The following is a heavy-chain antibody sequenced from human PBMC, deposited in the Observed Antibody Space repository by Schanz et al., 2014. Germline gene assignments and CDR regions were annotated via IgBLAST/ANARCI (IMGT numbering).Heavy chain of an antibody. D-gene: IGHD2-2*01. CDR1: GYTFNNYT. Sequence: QVLQVQSGSELKKPGTSVKVSCKASGYTFNNYTYVMIWVRQAPGQGLEWMGRIIPILGIANYAQKFQGRVTITADRSTSTAYMELSSLRYEDTALYYCARGTMPGTFDIWRQGTMVTVS. CDR3: ARGTMPGTFDI. CDR2: IIPILGIA. V-gene: IGHV1-69*02. J-gene: IGHJ3*02.